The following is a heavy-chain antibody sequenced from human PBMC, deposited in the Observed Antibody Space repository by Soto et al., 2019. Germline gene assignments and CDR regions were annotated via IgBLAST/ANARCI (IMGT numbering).Heavy chain of an antibody. V-gene: IGHV3-30*18. CDR2: ISYDGSNK. D-gene: IGHD4-17*01. CDR1: GFTFSGYG. J-gene: IGHJ3*02. Sequence: GGSLRLSCAASGFTFSGYGMHWVRQAPGKGLEWVAVISYDGSNKYYADSVKGRFTISRDNSKNTLYLQMNSLRAEDTAVYYCAKDAHDYGDFSDAFDIWGQGTMVTVSS. CDR3: AKDAHDYGDFSDAFDI.